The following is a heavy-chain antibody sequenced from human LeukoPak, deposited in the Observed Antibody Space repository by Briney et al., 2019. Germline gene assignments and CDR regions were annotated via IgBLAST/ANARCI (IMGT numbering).Heavy chain of an antibody. CDR3: ATYSGNYQSAY. V-gene: IGHV1-2*06. CDR2: INPNNGGT. CDR1: GYTFTGYY. D-gene: IGHD1-26*01. Sequence: GASVKVSCKASGYTFTGYYMHWVRQAPGRGLEWMGRINPNNGGTNYAQEFQGRVTMTRDTSISTAYMELSRLRSDDTAIYYCATYSGNYQSAYWGQGTLVTVSS. J-gene: IGHJ4*02.